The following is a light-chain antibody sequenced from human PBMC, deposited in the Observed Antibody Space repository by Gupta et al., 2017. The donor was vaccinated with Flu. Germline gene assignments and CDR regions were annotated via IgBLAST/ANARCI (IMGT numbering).Light chain of an antibody. V-gene: IGLV3-1*01. Sequence: GDSLVEKYPSCYQLTPGLSPLLVIFEIYRRPSGIPERFSCSISGNTATLTISGTPTMYEADYYYQAWDSDSAEVVSGGGTKLTVL. CDR1: SLVEKY. CDR2: EIY. CDR3: QAWDSDSAEVV. J-gene: IGLJ2*01.